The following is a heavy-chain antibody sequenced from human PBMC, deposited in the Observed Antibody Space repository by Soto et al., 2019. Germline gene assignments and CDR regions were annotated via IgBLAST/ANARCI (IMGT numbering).Heavy chain of an antibody. D-gene: IGHD3-16*02. CDR2: IYTSGST. CDR3: AREGAEGVWGSYHLYYYYGMDV. Sequence: SETLSLTCTVPGGSISSYYWSWIRQPAGKGLEWIGRIYTSGSTNYNPSLKGRVTRSVDTSKNQFSLKLSSVTAADTAVYYCAREGAEGVWGSYHLYYYYGMDVWGQGTTVTVSS. V-gene: IGHV4-4*07. CDR1: GGSISSYY. J-gene: IGHJ6*02.